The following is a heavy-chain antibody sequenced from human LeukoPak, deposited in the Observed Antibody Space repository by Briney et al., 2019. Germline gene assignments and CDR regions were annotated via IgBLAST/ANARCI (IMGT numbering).Heavy chain of an antibody. J-gene: IGHJ4*02. D-gene: IGHD3-10*01. CDR2: IHYSGRT. V-gene: IGHV4-39*01. CDR1: GGSISSDIYY. Sequence: SETLSLTCTVSGGSISSDIYYWGWIRQPPGMGLEWIGTIHYSGRTFYNPSLKTRVTISVDTSKNQFSLKLTSVTAADMAVYYCARLYGSGTHFWDSWGQGTLVAVSS. CDR3: ARLYGSGTHFWDS.